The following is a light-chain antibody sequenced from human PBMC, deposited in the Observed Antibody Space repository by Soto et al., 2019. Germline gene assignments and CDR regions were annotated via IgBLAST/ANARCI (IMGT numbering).Light chain of an antibody. Sequence: QSALTQPASVSGSPGQSITISCTGTSSDVGSYKSVSWYQQHPGKAPKVLIYEVSKRPSGVFNRFSGSKSGNTASLTISGLQAEDEADYYCCSYAGSRIFVFGTGTKV. J-gene: IGLJ1*01. CDR3: CSYAGSRIFV. V-gene: IGLV2-23*02. CDR2: EVS. CDR1: SSDVGSYKS.